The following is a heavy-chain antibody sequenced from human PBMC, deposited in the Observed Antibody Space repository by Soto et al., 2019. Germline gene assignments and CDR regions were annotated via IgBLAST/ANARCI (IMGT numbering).Heavy chain of an antibody. D-gene: IGHD5-12*01. CDR1: GGTFSNYP. V-gene: IGHV1-69*12. CDR2: IIPIFGTV. J-gene: IGHJ2*01. CDR3: ARGNHRWLQLWYFDL. Sequence: QVQLVQSGAEVKKPGSSVKVSCKASGGTFSNYPISWVRQAPGQGLEWMGGIIPIFGTVNYAQKFQGRVTTTADASTSTATTELSSLRSEATAVYYCARGNHRWLQLWYFDLWGRGTLVTVSS.